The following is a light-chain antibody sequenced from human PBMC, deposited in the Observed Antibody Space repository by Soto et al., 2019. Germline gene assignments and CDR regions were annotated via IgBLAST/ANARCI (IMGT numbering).Light chain of an antibody. CDR2: AAS. J-gene: IGKJ4*01. CDR1: QSIRSY. V-gene: IGKV1-39*01. CDR3: QQSYSTPLT. Sequence: DLPMTQSPSSLSASLGDSVTITCRASQSIRSYINLYQQKPGTATKLMIYAASILQSGGPSRFSGSGSGTDFTLTISSLQPEDFATYYCQQSYSTPLTFGGGTKVEIK.